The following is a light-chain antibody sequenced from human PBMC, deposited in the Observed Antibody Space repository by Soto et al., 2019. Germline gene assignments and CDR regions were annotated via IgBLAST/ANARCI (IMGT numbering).Light chain of an antibody. CDR3: QQYGDWPLT. CDR1: QSVGNN. V-gene: IGKV3-15*01. CDR2: ATS. Sequence: EIVVTQSPATLSVSPGERATLSCRASQSVGNNFAWYQQKPGQAPRLLIFATSTRAPGVPARFSGSGSGTEFTLTISRLQSEDFAVYYCQQYGDWPLTFGGGAKVEIE. J-gene: IGKJ4*01.